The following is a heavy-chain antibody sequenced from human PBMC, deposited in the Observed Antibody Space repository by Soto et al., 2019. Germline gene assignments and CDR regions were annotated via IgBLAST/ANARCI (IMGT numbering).Heavy chain of an antibody. CDR1: GFTFSSYG. Sequence: QVQLVESGGGVVQPGRSLRLSCAASGFTFSSYGMHWVRQAPGKGLEWVAVIWYDGSNKYYADSVKGRFTISRDNSKNTLYLQMNSLRAEDTAVYYCARLAGSHTSLDYWGQGTLVTVSS. J-gene: IGHJ4*02. V-gene: IGHV3-33*01. CDR3: ARLAGSHTSLDY. CDR2: IWYDGSNK. D-gene: IGHD2-2*01.